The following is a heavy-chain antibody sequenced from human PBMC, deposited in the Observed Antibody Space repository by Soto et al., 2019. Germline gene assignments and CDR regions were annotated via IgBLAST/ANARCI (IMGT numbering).Heavy chain of an antibody. CDR2: IIPILGIA. Sequence: SVKVSCKASGGTFSSYTISWVRQAPGQGLEWMGRIIPILGIANYAQKFQGRVTITADKSTSTAYMELSSLRSEDTAVYYCARESVKYSGYEPFDYWGQGTLVTVSS. CDR1: GGTFSSYT. V-gene: IGHV1-69*04. CDR3: ARESVKYSGYEPFDY. D-gene: IGHD5-12*01. J-gene: IGHJ4*02.